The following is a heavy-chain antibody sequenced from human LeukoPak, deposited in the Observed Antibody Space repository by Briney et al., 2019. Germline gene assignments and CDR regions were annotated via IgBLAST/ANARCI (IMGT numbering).Heavy chain of an antibody. J-gene: IGHJ5*02. Sequence: GGSLRLSCAASGLTVSGNYMSWVRQAPGKGLEWVSLIYSGGSTYYSDSVTGRFTISRDNSKNTLYLQMNSLRAEDTAVYYCAKEAYCGGDCSRWFDPWGPGTLATVSS. CDR2: IYSGGST. V-gene: IGHV3-53*01. D-gene: IGHD2-21*02. CDR3: AKEAYCGGDCSRWFDP. CDR1: GLTVSGNY.